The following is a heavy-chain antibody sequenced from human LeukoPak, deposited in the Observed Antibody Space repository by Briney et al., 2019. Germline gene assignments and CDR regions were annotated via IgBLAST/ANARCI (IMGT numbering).Heavy chain of an antibody. J-gene: IGHJ6*03. Sequence: PSETLSLTCTVSGGYISRSSYYWGWIRQPPEKELEWIGSIYYSGSTYYNPSLKSRVTISVDTSKNQFSLKLSSVTAADTAVYYCARARRDCTNGVCYTIGYYYYYYMDVWGKGTTVTVSS. D-gene: IGHD2-8*01. CDR3: ARARRDCTNGVCYTIGYYYYYYMDV. V-gene: IGHV4-39*07. CDR2: IYYSGST. CDR1: GGYISRSSYY.